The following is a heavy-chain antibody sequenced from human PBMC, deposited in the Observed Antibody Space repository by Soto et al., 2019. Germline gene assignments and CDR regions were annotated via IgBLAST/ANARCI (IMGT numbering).Heavy chain of an antibody. CDR2: IYNSGST. CDR1: GGSISSFY. D-gene: IGHD6-13*01. CDR3: AGSTPRLAAAGFVY. V-gene: IGHV4-59*01. J-gene: IGHJ4*02. Sequence: PSETLSLTCTVSGGSISSFYWSWIRQPPGKGLEWIGYIYNSGSTNYNPSLKSRVTISVDTSKNQFSLKLSSVTAADTAVYYCAGSTPRLAAAGFVYWGQGTLVTVSS.